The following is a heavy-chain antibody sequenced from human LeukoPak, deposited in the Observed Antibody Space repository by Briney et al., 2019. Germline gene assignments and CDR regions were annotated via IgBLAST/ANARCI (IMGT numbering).Heavy chain of an antibody. D-gene: IGHD5-18*01. Sequence: SVKVSCKASGGTFSSYAISWVRQAPGQGLEWMGRIIPIFGIANYAQKFQGRVTITADKSTSTAYMELSSLRSEDTAVYYCARAVVPAAKIRGYSYGHSQSYFDYWGQGTLVTVSS. CDR1: GGTFSSYA. V-gene: IGHV1-69*04. CDR2: IIPIFGIA. J-gene: IGHJ4*02. CDR3: ARAVVPAAKIRGYSYGHSQSYFDY.